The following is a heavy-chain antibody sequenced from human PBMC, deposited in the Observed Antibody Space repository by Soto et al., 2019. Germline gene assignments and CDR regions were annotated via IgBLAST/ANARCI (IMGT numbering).Heavy chain of an antibody. CDR3: ARTGYGNWLDP. V-gene: IGHV5-10-1*03. CDR1: GYSFTDYW. Sequence: DVQLVQSGAEVKKPGESLTISCKASGYSFTDYWITWVRQMPGKGLEWMGRIDPRDSQSNYSPSFQGHVTISADKSISTADLQWNSQKASDTAMYYCARTGYGNWLDPWGQGTLVTVSA. J-gene: IGHJ5*02. D-gene: IGHD3-10*01. CDR2: IDPRDSQS.